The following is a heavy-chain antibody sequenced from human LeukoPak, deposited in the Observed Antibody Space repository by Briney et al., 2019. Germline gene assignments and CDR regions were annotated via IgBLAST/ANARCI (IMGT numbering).Heavy chain of an antibody. V-gene: IGHV3-23*01. D-gene: IGHD2-8*01. CDR1: GFTFSIHA. Sequence: PGGSLRLSCAASGFTFSIHAMNWVRQAPGKGLEWVCTIGNQDTYYTDSVKGRFTISRDDSKNTLSLQMSSLRPEDTAVYYCAKDSWSRNGIYDPLDFWGQGTMVTVSS. J-gene: IGHJ3*01. CDR3: AKDSWSRNGIYDPLDF. CDR2: IGNQDT.